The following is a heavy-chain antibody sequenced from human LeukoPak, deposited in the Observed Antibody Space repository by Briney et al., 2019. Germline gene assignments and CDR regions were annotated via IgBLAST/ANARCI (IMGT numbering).Heavy chain of an antibody. V-gene: IGHV3-33*01. CDR1: GFTFSSYG. CDR2: IWYDGSNK. Sequence: GRSLRLSCAASGFTFSSYGMHWVRQAPGKGLEWVAVIWYDGSNKYYADSVKGRFTISRDNSKNTLYLQMNSLRAEDTAVYYCARDKEEMVRAPYAFGIWGQGTMVTVSS. J-gene: IGHJ3*02. CDR3: ARDKEEMVRAPYAFGI. D-gene: IGHD3-10*01.